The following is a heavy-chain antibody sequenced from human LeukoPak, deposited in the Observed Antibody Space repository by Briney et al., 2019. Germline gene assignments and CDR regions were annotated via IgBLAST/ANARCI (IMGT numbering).Heavy chain of an antibody. Sequence: SETLSLTCTVSGGSISSGSYYWSWIRQPAGKGLEWIGRIYTSGSTNYNPSLKSRVTISVDTSKNQFSLKLSSVTAADTAVHYCARGRWYCSSTSCYTHWFDPWGQGTLVTVSS. J-gene: IGHJ5*02. D-gene: IGHD2-2*02. CDR3: ARGRWYCSSTSCYTHWFDP. CDR2: IYTSGST. V-gene: IGHV4-61*02. CDR1: GGSISSGSYY.